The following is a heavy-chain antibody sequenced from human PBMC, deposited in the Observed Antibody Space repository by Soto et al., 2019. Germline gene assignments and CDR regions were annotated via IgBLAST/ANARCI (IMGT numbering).Heavy chain of an antibody. CDR3: ARGGTYYDYVWGSYRVDY. CDR1: GGTFSSYA. Sequence: SVKVSCKASGGTFSSYAISWVRQAPGQGLEWMGGIIPIFGTANYAQKFQGRVTITADESTSTAYMELSSLRSEDTAVYYCARGGTYYDYVWGSYRVDYWGQGTLVTVSS. V-gene: IGHV1-69*13. D-gene: IGHD3-16*02. CDR2: IIPIFGTA. J-gene: IGHJ4*02.